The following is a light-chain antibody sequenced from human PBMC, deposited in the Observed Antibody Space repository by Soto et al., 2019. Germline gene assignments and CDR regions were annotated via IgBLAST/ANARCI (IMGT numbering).Light chain of an antibody. J-gene: IGKJ5*01. Sequence: DNQMTQSPSTLSASVGDRVTITCRASQSIGTWLAWYQQKSGKAPRLLSSAASSFESGIPSRFSGSGSGTEITLTISSLQPDDFAPYSCQQYSTYSVTFGQGTRLE. CDR1: QSIGTW. V-gene: IGKV1-5*01. CDR2: AAS. CDR3: QQYSTYSVT.